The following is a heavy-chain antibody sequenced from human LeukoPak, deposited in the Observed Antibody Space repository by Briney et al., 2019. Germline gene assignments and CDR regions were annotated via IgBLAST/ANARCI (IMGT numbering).Heavy chain of an antibody. CDR2: INHSGST. J-gene: IGHJ4*02. V-gene: IGHV4-34*01. Sequence: SETLSLTCAVSGGSFSGYDWNWIRQPPGRGLEWIGEINHSGSTNYNPSLKSRVTISVDTSKNQFSLKLTSVTAADTAVYYCARGPISYSSGWYVNYWGQGTLVTVSS. CDR1: GGSFSGYD. D-gene: IGHD6-19*01. CDR3: ARGPISYSSGWYVNY.